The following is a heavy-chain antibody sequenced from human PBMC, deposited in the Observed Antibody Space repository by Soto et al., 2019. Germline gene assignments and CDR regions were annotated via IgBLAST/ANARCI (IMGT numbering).Heavy chain of an antibody. D-gene: IGHD4-17*01. CDR3: ASMGRGDPTTVYPTQYYFDY. Sequence: ASVKVSCKASGGTFSSYAISWVRQAPGQGLEWMGGIIPIFGTANYAQKFQGRVTITADESTSTAYMELSSLRSEDTAVYYCASMGRGDPTTVYPTQYYFDYWGQGTLVTISS. CDR1: GGTFSSYA. V-gene: IGHV1-69*13. CDR2: IIPIFGTA. J-gene: IGHJ4*02.